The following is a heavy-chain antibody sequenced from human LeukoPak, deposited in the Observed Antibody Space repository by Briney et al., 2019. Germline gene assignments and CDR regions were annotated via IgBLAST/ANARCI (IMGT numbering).Heavy chain of an antibody. CDR1: GGTFSSYA. CDR3: AELITGTTGGDY. D-gene: IGHD1-7*01. V-gene: IGHV1-69*05. CDR2: IIPIFGTA. Sequence: SVKVSCKASGGTFSSYAISWVRQAPGQGLEWMGGIIPIFGTANYAQKFQGRVTITTDESTSTAYMELSSLRSEDTAVYYCAELITGTTGGDYWGQGTLVTVSS. J-gene: IGHJ4*02.